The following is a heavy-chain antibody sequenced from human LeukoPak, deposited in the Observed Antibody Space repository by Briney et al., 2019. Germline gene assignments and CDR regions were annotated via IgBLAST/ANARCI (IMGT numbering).Heavy chain of an antibody. Sequence: NPSETLSLTCTVSGGSISSYYWSWIRQPPGEGLEWIGNIYYSGSTNYNPSLKSRVTISVDTSKNQFSLKLSSVTAADTAVYYCARRGYGSGSFNRYYFDYWGQGTLVTVSS. J-gene: IGHJ4*02. CDR2: IYYSGST. D-gene: IGHD3-10*01. CDR3: ARRGYGSGSFNRYYFDY. CDR1: GGSISSYY. V-gene: IGHV4-59*08.